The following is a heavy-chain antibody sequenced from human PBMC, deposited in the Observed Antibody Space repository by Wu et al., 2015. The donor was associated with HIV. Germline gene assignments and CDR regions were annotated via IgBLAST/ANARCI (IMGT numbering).Heavy chain of an antibody. J-gene: IGHJ5*02. CDR2: ISVFSGNT. V-gene: IGHV1-18*01. CDR1: GYPFSSYG. CDR3: ARDHRIDP. Sequence: QVQLVQSGAEVKKPGASVKVSCKASGYPFSSYGLNWVRQAPGQGLEWMAWISVFSGNTNFAQKVQGRVTLTTDSSTSTAYMELRSLRSDDTAVYFXARDHRIDPWGQGPWSTVSS.